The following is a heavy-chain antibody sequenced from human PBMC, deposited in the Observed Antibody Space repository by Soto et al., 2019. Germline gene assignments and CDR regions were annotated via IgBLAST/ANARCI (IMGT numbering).Heavy chain of an antibody. CDR1: GGSFLDYF. J-gene: IGHJ6*03. CDR2: INHRGRP. D-gene: IGHD1-26*01. CDR3: VRGPTGSSDGKEYYYFYMDV. Sequence: QVQLQQWGAGLLKPSETLSLTCGVSGGSFLDYFWTWIRQSPGKGPEWIGAINHRGRPTYNPSLTSRFTASIDTSKNQFSLNLRSVTAADTALYYCVRGPTGSSDGKEYYYFYMDVWGNGTTVTVSS. V-gene: IGHV4-34*01.